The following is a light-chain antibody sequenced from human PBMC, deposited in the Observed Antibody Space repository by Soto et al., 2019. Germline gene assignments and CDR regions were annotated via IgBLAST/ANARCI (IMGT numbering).Light chain of an antibody. J-gene: IGKJ5*01. Sequence: DIQMTQSPSSLSASVGDRVTITCQASQGITNYLNWYQQKPGKAPKLLIYGASNLETGVPSRFSGSGPGTDFTFTISSLQAEDIATYFCQQYDSVFTFGQGTRLEIK. CDR3: QQYDSVFT. V-gene: IGKV1-33*01. CDR1: QGITNY. CDR2: GAS.